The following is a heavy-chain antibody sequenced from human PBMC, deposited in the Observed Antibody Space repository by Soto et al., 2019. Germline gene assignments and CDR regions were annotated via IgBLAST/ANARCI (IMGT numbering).Heavy chain of an antibody. D-gene: IGHD3-10*01. CDR2: ISSSGSTA. V-gene: IGHV3-48*03. Sequence: GGSLRLSCAASGFTFSRFELHWVRQAPGKGLEWISCISSSGSTAYYASSVEGRFTISRDNANNSVYLQMDSLRAEDTALYYCTRAAWFPYLSFYWGQGALVTAPQ. CDR3: TRAAWFPYLSFY. CDR1: GFTFSRFE. J-gene: IGHJ4*02.